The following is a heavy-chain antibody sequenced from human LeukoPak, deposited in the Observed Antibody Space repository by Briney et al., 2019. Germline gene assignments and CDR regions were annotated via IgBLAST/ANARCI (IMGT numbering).Heavy chain of an antibody. J-gene: IGHJ4*02. CDR2: INHSGST. CDR3: ARGLRWYTGY. D-gene: IGHD6-13*01. Sequence: SETLSLTCTVSGGSISSYYWSWIRQPPGKGLEWIGEINHSGSTNYNPSLKSRVTISVDTSKNQFSLKLSSVTAADTAVYYCARGLRWYTGYWGQGTLVTVSS. CDR1: GGSISSYY. V-gene: IGHV4-34*01.